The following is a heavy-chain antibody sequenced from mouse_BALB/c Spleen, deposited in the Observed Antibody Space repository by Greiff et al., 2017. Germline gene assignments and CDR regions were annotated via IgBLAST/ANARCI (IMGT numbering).Heavy chain of an antibody. D-gene: IGHD1-1*01. CDR3: ASGSSYPWYFDV. CDR1: GYTFTSYV. V-gene: IGHV1-14*01. J-gene: IGHJ1*01. CDR2: INPYNDGT. Sequence: EVQLQQSGPELVKPGASVKMSCKASGYTFTSYVMHWVKQKPGQGLEWIGYINPYNDGTKYNEKFKGKATLTSDKSSSTAYMELSSLTSEDSAVYYCASGSSYPWYFDVGGAGTTVTVSS.